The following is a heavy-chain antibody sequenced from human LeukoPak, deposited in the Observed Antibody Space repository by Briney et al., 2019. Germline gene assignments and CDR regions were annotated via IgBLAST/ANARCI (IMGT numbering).Heavy chain of an antibody. CDR1: GYSFTTYW. J-gene: IGHJ4*02. Sequence: TGESLKISCKGSGYSFTTYWIGWVRQMPGRGLEWMGIIYPGDSDTRYSPSFQGQVTISADKSISTAYLQWSSLKASDTAMYYCARLRWPRGGRSSFDYWGQGALVTVSS. V-gene: IGHV5-51*01. CDR3: ARLRWPRGGRSSFDY. D-gene: IGHD3-10*01. CDR2: IYPGDSDT.